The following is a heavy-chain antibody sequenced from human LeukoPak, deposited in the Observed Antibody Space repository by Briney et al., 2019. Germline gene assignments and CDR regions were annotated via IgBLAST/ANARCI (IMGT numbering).Heavy chain of an antibody. CDR3: ARYSSSWRDSYYYYMDV. CDR1: GFTFSSYS. J-gene: IGHJ6*03. CDR2: ISSSSSTI. V-gene: IGHV3-48*01. Sequence: GGSLRLSCAASGFTFSSYSMNWVRQAPGKGLEWVSYISSSSSTIYYADSVKGRFTISRDNAKNSLYLQMNSLRAEDTAVYYCARYSSSWRDSYYYYMDVWGKGTTVTISS. D-gene: IGHD6-13*01.